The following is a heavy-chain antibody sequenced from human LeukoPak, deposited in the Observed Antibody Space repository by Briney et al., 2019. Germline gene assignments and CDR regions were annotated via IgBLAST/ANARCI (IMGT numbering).Heavy chain of an antibody. CDR1: GDSVSIDSAA. Sequence: SQTLSLTCAISGDSVSIDSAAWNWIRQSPSRGLEWLVRTYYRSKWYNEYAVSVRSRITINPDTSRNQFSLQLNSVTPEDTAVYYCARGLLMAFDIWVLGTMVTVSS. J-gene: IGHJ3*02. CDR2: TYYRSKWYN. V-gene: IGHV6-1*01. D-gene: IGHD2-15*01. CDR3: ARGLLMAFDI.